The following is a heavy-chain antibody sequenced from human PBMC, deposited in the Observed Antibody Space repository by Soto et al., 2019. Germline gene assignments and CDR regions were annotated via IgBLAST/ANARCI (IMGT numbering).Heavy chain of an antibody. CDR3: ARDEYFDYYDRARGAFDI. CDR1: GFTFSSYA. D-gene: IGHD3-22*01. CDR2: ISGSGGST. J-gene: IGHJ3*02. Sequence: EVQLLESGGGLVQPGGSLRLSCAASGFTFSSYAMSWVRQAPGKGLEWVSAISGSGGSTYYADSVKGRFTISRDNAKNSLYLQMNSLRAEDTAVYYCARDEYFDYYDRARGAFDIWGQGTMVTVSS. V-gene: IGHV3-23*01.